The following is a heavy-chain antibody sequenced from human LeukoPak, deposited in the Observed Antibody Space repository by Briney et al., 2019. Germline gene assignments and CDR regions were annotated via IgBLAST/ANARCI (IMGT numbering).Heavy chain of an antibody. J-gene: IGHJ6*04. Sequence: ASVKVSXKASGYTFTSYDINWVRQATGQGLEWMGWMNPNSGNTGYAQKFQGRVTITRNTSISTAYMELSSLRSEDTAVYYCARGQRLRFLEWSRFIGDVWGKGTTVTVSS. CDR2: MNPNSGNT. V-gene: IGHV1-8*03. CDR1: GYTFTSYD. D-gene: IGHD3-3*01. CDR3: ARGQRLRFLEWSRFIGDV.